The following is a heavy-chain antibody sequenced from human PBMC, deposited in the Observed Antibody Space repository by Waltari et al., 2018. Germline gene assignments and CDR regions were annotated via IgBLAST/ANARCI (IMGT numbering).Heavy chain of an antibody. V-gene: IGHV6-1*01. J-gene: IGHJ4*02. CDR1: GDSVSTNSAS. CDR2: TYYRSRWYN. Sequence: QVPLQQSGPGLVKPSQTLSLTCAISGDSVSTNSASWNWIRQSPSRGLEWLGRTYYRSRWYNDYAVSVKSRITISPDTSKNQFSLQLHSVTPDDTAVYYCARGYVDYILWWDHWGQGTLVTVSS. CDR3: ARGYVDYILWWDH. D-gene: IGHD4-17*01.